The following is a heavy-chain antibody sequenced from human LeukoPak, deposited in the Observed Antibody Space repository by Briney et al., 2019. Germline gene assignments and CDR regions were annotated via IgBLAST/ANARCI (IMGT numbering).Heavy chain of an antibody. CDR3: TRHRVVGASTSLDADPSGPIG. CDR2: IRSKANSYAT. D-gene: IGHD1-26*01. Sequence: GGSLRLSCAASGFTFSGSAMHWVRQASGKGLEWVGRIRSKANSYATAYAASVKGRFTISRDDSKNTAYLQMNSLKTEDTAVYYCTRHRVVGASTSLDADPSGPIGWGQGTLVTVSS. CDR1: GFTFSGSA. J-gene: IGHJ4*02. V-gene: IGHV3-73*01.